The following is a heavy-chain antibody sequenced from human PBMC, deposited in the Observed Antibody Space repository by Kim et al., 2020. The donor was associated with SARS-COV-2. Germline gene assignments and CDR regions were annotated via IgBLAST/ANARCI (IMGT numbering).Heavy chain of an antibody. CDR3: ARDDGEAVAGTVY. J-gene: IGHJ4*02. V-gene: IGHV3-48*03. D-gene: IGHD6-19*01. Sequence: YADSVKGRFTISRDNAKNSLYLQMNSLRAEDTAVYYCARDDGEAVAGTVYWGQGTLVTVSS.